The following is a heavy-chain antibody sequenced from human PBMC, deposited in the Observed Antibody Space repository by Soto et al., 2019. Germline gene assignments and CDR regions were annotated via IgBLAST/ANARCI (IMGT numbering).Heavy chain of an antibody. CDR3: ARVGHVVVEPAAMDY. J-gene: IGHJ4*02. CDR2: VNPSGGHT. Sequence: QVQLVQSGAEVKKPGASVKVSCKASGDTFTDYYIHWVRQAPGQGLEWMGTVNPSGGHTTYAQHFLGRMTMTRDTSTSTHYMELTSLTSEDTDVYYCARVGHVVVEPAAMDYWGQGTLVTVSS. V-gene: IGHV1-46*01. CDR1: GDTFTDYY. D-gene: IGHD2-21*02.